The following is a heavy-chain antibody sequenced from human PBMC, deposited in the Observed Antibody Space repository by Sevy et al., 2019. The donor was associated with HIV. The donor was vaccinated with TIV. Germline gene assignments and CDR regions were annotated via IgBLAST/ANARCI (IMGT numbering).Heavy chain of an antibody. CDR2: ISAYYGNT. J-gene: IGHJ6*02. CDR1: GYTFTNYF. D-gene: IGHD4-4*01. CDR3: ARDRDYMLDV. Sequence: ASVKVSCKASGYTFTNYFMNWVRQAPGQGLEWMGWISAYYGNTNYAQKLQGRVTLTTDTSTATAYMELRSLRSDDTAVYYCARDRDYMLDVWGQGTAVTVSS. V-gene: IGHV1-18*04.